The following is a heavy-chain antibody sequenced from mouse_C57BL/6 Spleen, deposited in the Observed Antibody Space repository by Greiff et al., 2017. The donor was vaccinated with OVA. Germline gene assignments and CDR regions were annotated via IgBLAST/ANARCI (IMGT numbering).Heavy chain of an antibody. Sequence: QVQLQQSGPELVKPGASVKFSCKASGYAFSRSWMNWVKQRPGKGLEWIGRIYPGDGDTNYNGKFKGKATLTADKASSTAYMKLSSLTSEDSAVYFCARGREQGGAMDDWGQGTSVTVSS. CDR3: ARGREQGGAMDD. CDR2: IYPGDGDT. CDR1: GYAFSRSW. J-gene: IGHJ4*01. V-gene: IGHV1-82*01. D-gene: IGHD1-1*02.